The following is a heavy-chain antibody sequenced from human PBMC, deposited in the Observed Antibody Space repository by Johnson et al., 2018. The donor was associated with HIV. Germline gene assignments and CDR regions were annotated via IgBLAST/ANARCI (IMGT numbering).Heavy chain of an antibody. CDR3: AKDQGKAVAAPDAFDI. V-gene: IGHV3-11*01. CDR1: GFSFSHYY. Sequence: QVQLVESGGGLVKPGGSLRLSCAASGFSFSHYYMSCIRQAPGRGLEWVSYIRGSDRTTYYAESVRGRFTISRDIVKNSLCPQINSLRAEDTAVYYCAKDQGKAVAAPDAFDIWGQGTMVNVSS. J-gene: IGHJ3*02. D-gene: IGHD6-19*01. CDR2: IRGSDRTT.